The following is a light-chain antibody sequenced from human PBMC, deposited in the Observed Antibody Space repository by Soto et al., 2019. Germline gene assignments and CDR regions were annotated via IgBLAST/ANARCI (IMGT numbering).Light chain of an antibody. CDR2: DAS. J-gene: IGKJ3*01. CDR3: QQGASWPPYT. Sequence: EIVLTQSPATLSLSPGERATLSCRASQSLSSYLPWYQQKPGHAPRLLIYDASNRASGIPARFRGSWSGTDLTLNISEREPEDFAVYYSQQGASWPPYTFGPGTKVDSK. V-gene: IGKV3-11*01. CDR1: QSLSSY.